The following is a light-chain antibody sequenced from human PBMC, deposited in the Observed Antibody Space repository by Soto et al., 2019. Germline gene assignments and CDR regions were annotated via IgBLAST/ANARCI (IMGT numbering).Light chain of an antibody. CDR2: AAS. CDR3: QQSYNSPPIT. V-gene: IGKV1-39*01. J-gene: IGKJ5*01. Sequence: DIQMTQSPSTLSASVGDRVTITCRASQGISSYLAWYQQKPGKAPKLLIYAASNLQSGVPSRFRGSGSGTDFTLTISSLQPEDFATYYCQQSYNSPPITFGQGTRLEIK. CDR1: QGISSY.